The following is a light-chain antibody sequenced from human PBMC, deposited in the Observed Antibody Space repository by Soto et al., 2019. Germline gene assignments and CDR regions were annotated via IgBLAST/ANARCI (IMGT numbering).Light chain of an antibody. Sequence: QSVLTQPPSASGTPGQGSPILCSGGSSTIGSNYVYWDQQLPGTAPKLLIYRNNQRPSGVPDRFSGSKSGTSASLAISGLRSEDEADYYCAAWDDSLSGVVFGGGTKLTVL. CDR1: SSTIGSNY. CDR2: RNN. V-gene: IGLV1-47*01. J-gene: IGLJ2*01. CDR3: AAWDDSLSGVV.